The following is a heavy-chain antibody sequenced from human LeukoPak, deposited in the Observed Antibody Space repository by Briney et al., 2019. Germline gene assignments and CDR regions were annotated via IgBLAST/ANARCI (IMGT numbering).Heavy chain of an antibody. J-gene: IGHJ3*02. D-gene: IGHD3-9*01. CDR1: GGSFRGYY. V-gene: IGHV4-34*01. CDR3: AREKSGTGYYYQGAFDI. Sequence: SETLSLTCAVHGGSFRGYYWSWIRQPPGKGLEWIGEINHSGSTNYSPSLKSRVTISVDTSKNQFSLKLSSVTAADTAVYYCAREKSGTGYYYQGAFDIWGQGTMVTVSS. CDR2: INHSGST.